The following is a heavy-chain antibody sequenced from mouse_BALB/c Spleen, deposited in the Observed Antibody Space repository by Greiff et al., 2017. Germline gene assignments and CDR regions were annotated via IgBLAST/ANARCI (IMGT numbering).Heavy chain of an antibody. D-gene: IGHD3-3*01. J-gene: IGHJ2*01. CDR1: GYAFSSSW. V-gene: IGHV1-82*01. CDR2: IYPGDGDT. CDR3: ARDGGHYFDY. Sequence: QVQLQQSGPELVKPGASVKISCKASGYAFSSSWVNWVRQRPGQGLEWIGRIYPGDGDTNYNGKFKGKATLTADKSSSTAYMQLSSLTSVDSAVYFCARDGGHYFDYWGQGTTLTVSS.